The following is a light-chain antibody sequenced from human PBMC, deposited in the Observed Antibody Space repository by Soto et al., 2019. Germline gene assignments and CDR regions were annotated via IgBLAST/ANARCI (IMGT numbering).Light chain of an antibody. V-gene: IGKV3-15*01. CDR1: QSVGSK. CDR3: QQYNNWPPLT. CDR2: DAF. J-gene: IGKJ4*01. Sequence: EVVMTQSPATLSVSPGERATLSCRASQSVGSKLAWYQQKPGQAPRLLIFDAFTRATGIPARFSGSGSGTEFTHFISSLQSEEFAVYYCQQYNNWPPLTFGGGTKVEI.